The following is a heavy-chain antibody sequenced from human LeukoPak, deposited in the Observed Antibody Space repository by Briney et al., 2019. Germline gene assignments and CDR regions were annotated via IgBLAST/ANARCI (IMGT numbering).Heavy chain of an antibody. D-gene: IGHD6-13*01. V-gene: IGHV1-2*02. CDR3: ARGFYSSSWYSSYYYYYMDV. CDR1: GYTFTGYF. Sequence: ASVKVSCKASGYTFTGYFIHWVRQAPGQGLEWMGWINPNSGGTNYAQTSQGRVTMTRDTSISTAYMEVSRLRSDDTAVYYCARGFYSSSWYSSYYYYYMDVWGKGTTVTISS. J-gene: IGHJ6*03. CDR2: INPNSGGT.